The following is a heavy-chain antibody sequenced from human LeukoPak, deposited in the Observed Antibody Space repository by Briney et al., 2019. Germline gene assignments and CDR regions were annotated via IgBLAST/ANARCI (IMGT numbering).Heavy chain of an antibody. Sequence: ASVKVSCKASGGTFSSYAISWVRQAPGQGLEWMGRIIPILGIANYAQKFQGRVTITADKSTSTAYMELSSLRSEDTAVYYCARAARGTIFGVVTQRFDYWGQGTLVTVSS. V-gene: IGHV1-69*04. CDR3: ARAARGTIFGVVTQRFDY. J-gene: IGHJ4*02. D-gene: IGHD3-3*01. CDR2: IIPILGIA. CDR1: GGTFSSYA.